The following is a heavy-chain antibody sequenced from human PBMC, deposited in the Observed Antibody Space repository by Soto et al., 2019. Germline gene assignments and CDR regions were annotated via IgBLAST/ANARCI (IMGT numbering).Heavy chain of an antibody. CDR3: ARGCASGSYYLLDY. J-gene: IGHJ4*02. CDR1: GNTFTSYD. Sequence: ASVKVSCKASGNTFTSYDINWVRQATGHGLEWMGWINPNSGNIGYAQKFQGRVTMTRDTAIRTAYMEVSRLRSDDTAVYYCARGCASGSYYLLDYSGQGTLVTV. D-gene: IGHD3-10*01. CDR2: INPNSGNI. V-gene: IGHV1-8*01.